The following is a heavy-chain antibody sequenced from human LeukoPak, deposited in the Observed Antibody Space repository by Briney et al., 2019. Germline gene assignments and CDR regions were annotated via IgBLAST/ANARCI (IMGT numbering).Heavy chain of an antibody. V-gene: IGHV3-74*01. CDR2: INSDGSST. J-gene: IGHJ4*02. CDR1: GFTFSPYW. D-gene: IGHD2-2*01. CDR3: AKVPSRVCSSTSCYPDY. Sequence: PGGSLRLSCAASGFTFSPYWMQWVRQAPGKGLVWVSRINSDGSSTSYADSVKGRFTISRDNAKNTLYLQMNSLRAEDTAVYYCAKVPSRVCSSTSCYPDYWGQGTLVTVSS.